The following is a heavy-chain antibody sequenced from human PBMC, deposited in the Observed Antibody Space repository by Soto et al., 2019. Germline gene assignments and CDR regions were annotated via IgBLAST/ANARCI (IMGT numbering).Heavy chain of an antibody. CDR2: ISGSGDTT. V-gene: IGHV3-23*01. D-gene: IGHD1-26*01. CDR3: AKHDPNSGSYYFPRGPFDY. CDR1: GFTFSSYA. J-gene: IGHJ4*02. Sequence: PGGSLRLSCAASGFTFSSYAMSWVRQAPGKGLEWVSAISGSGDTTYYADSVKGRFTISRDNSKNTLYLQMNSLRAEDTAVYFCAKHDPNSGSYYFPRGPFDYPGQRTLVTVSS.